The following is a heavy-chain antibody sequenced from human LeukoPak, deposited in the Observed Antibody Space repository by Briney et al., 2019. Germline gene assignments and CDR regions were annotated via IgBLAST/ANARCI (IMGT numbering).Heavy chain of an antibody. Sequence: GGSLRLSCAASGFTFSEYAMHWVRQAPGKGLEWVGFIRSKAYGGTTEYAASVKGRFTISRDDSKSIAYLQMNSLKTEDTAVYYCTRSLLGAFDIWGQGTMVTVSS. CDR1: GFTFSEYA. CDR2: IRSKAYGGTT. V-gene: IGHV3-49*04. J-gene: IGHJ3*02. CDR3: TRSLLGAFDI.